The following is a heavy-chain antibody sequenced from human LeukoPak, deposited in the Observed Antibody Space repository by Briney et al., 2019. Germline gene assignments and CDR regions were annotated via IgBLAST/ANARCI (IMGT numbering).Heavy chain of an antibody. CDR1: GFTFDEYA. CDR2: INYSSRTI. J-gene: IGHJ4*02. V-gene: IGHV3-48*01. Sequence: GGSLRLSCAAAGFTFDEYAMTCVRQAPGKGLEWISYINYSSRTIYYADSVKGRFTTSRDNAKNSLYLQMNSLRVDDTAVYYCARDQHFRVYDSSIYYPYWGQGTLVTVSS. D-gene: IGHD3-22*01. CDR3: ARDQHFRVYDSSIYYPY.